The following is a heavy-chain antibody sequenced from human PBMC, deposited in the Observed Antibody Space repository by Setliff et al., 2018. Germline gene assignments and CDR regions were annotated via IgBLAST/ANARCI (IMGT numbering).Heavy chain of an antibody. CDR2: INWDGKTT. Sequence: PGGSLRLSCAASGFTFERNGMNWVRQAPGKGLEWVSTINWDGKTTAYADSVEGRFTISRDNANRFLYLHMNSLRADDTALYYCTRFGRDDIGIWGQGTMVTVSS. CDR3: TRFGRDDIGI. D-gene: IGHD5-12*01. V-gene: IGHV3-20*04. CDR1: GFTFERNG. J-gene: IGHJ3*02.